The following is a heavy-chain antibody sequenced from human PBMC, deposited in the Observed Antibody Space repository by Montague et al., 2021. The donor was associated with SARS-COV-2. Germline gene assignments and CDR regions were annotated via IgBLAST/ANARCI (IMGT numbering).Heavy chain of an antibody. V-gene: IGHV3-30*09. CDR3: ARDRLKWGMITFGGNDY. J-gene: IGHJ4*02. CDR1: RFTFSDYA. D-gene: IGHD3-16*01. Sequence: SLRLSCAAFRFTFSDYAIYWVRQAPGKGLEWVALISYDGSNKYYADSVKGRFAISRDNSKNTLYLQMNSLRAEDTAVYFCARDRLKWGMITFGGNDYWGQGTLVTVSS. CDR2: ISYDGSNK.